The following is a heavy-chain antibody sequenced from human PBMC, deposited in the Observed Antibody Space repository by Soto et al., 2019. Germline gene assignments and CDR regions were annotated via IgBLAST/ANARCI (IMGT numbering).Heavy chain of an antibody. Sequence: PGGSLRLSCAASGFTFSSYDMHWVRQATGKGLEWVSAIGTAGDTYYPGSVKGRFTISRENAKNSLYLQMNSLRAGDTAVYYCARARALSVAGRGQYFDYWGQGTLVTGSS. D-gene: IGHD6-19*01. CDR3: ARARALSVAGRGQYFDY. CDR1: GFTFSSYD. J-gene: IGHJ4*02. CDR2: IGTAGDT. V-gene: IGHV3-13*04.